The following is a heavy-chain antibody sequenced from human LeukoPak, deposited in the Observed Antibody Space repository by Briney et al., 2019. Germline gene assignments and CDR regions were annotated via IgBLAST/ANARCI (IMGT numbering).Heavy chain of an antibody. V-gene: IGHV4-59*08. CDR2: IYYSGST. J-gene: IGHJ4*02. CDR1: GGSISSYY. CDR3: ARRAYCGGDCLYFDY. Sequence: SETLSLTCTVSGGSISSYYWSWIRQPPGKGLEWIGYIYYSGSTNYNPSLKSRVTISVDTSKNQFSLKLSSVTAADTAVYYCARRAYCGGDCLYFDYWGQGTLATVSS. D-gene: IGHD2-21*02.